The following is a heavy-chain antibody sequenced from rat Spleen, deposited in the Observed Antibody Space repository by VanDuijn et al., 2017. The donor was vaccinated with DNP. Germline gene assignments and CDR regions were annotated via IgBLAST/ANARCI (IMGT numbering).Heavy chain of an antibody. D-gene: IGHD1-11*01. CDR1: GFSFSNYD. Sequence: EVQLVESGGGLVQPGRSLKLSCAASGFSFSNYDMSWVRQAPTKGLEWVATIIYDGSRTYYRDSVKGRFTISRDNAKNTLFLQMNSLRSEDMATYYCATGVYGGYEDWFAYWGQGTLVTVSS. J-gene: IGHJ3*01. V-gene: IGHV5S10*01. CDR2: IIYDGSRT. CDR3: ATGVYGGYEDWFAY.